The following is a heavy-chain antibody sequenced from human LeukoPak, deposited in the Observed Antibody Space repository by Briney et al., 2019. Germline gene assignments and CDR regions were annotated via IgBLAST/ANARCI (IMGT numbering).Heavy chain of an antibody. CDR1: GYTFTTHY. V-gene: IGHV1-46*01. CDR2: INPSGGTT. Sequence: ASVKVSCKASGYTFTTHYMHWVRQAPGQGLEWMGIINPSGGTTNYAQKLQGRVTMTTDTSTSTAYMELRSLRSDDTAVYYCARDPRYDSSGYPGYYFDYWGQGTLVTVSS. CDR3: ARDPRYDSSGYPGYYFDY. J-gene: IGHJ4*02. D-gene: IGHD3-22*01.